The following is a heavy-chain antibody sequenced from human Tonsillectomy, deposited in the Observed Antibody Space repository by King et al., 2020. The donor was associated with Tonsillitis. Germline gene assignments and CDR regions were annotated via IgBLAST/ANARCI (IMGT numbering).Heavy chain of an antibody. Sequence: VQLVESGAEVKKPGASVKVSCKASGYTFTDYYIHWVRQAPGPGLEWRGWINPNSGGTNCAQNFQGRVTMTRDTSISTAYMELSRLKSDDTAVYYCARDRSGLRLAAAGTLGYWGQGTLVTVSS. CDR1: GYTFTDYY. CDR2: INPNSGGT. V-gene: IGHV1-2*02. CDR3: ARDRSGLRLAAAGTLGY. J-gene: IGHJ4*02. D-gene: IGHD6-13*01.